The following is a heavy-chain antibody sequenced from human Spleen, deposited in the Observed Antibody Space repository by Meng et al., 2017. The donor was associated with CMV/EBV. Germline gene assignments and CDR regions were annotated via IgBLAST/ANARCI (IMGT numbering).Heavy chain of an antibody. J-gene: IGHJ6*02. CDR3: ARMPRGSLWGSTYYYYYGMDV. Sequence: GSLRLSCAASGFTVSSNYMSWIRQPPGKGLEWIGETNHSGGTNYTPSLESRITISVDTSKNQFSLRLNSVTAADTAVYYCARMPRGSLWGSTYYYYYGMDVWGQGTTVTVSS. CDR2: TNHSGGT. V-gene: IGHV4-34*01. CDR1: GFTVSSNY. D-gene: IGHD3-16*01.